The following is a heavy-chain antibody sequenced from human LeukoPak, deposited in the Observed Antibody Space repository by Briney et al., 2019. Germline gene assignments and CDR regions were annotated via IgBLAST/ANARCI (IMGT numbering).Heavy chain of an antibody. CDR2: IFHGRRT. Sequence: SATLSLTCTVSGYSISSGYYWGWIRQPPGKGLEWIGSIFHGRRTYYNPSLKSRVTMSIDTSKNQFSLKLSSVTAADTAVYYCAREGGSSSSEVYWGQGTLVTVSS. V-gene: IGHV4-38-2*02. CDR3: AREGGSSSSEVY. CDR1: GYSISSGYY. D-gene: IGHD6-6*01. J-gene: IGHJ4*02.